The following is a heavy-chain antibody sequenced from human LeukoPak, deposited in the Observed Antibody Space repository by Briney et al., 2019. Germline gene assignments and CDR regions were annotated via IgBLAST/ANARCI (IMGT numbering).Heavy chain of an antibody. D-gene: IGHD3-3*01. CDR3: ARRNTIFGVVHFDY. V-gene: IGHV1-2*02. CDR2: INPNSGGT. Sequence: ASVKVSCKTSGYTFTGYYIHWVRQAPGQGLEWMGCINPNSGGTNYAQKFQGRVTMTRDTSIRTAYMELTRMRSDDTAVYYRARRNTIFGVVHFDYWGQGSLVTVSS. CDR1: GYTFTGYY. J-gene: IGHJ4*02.